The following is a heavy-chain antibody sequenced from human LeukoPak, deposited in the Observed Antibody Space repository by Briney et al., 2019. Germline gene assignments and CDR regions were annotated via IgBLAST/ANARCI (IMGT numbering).Heavy chain of an antibody. Sequence: GSSVKGSCKASGGTFSSYAISWVRQAPGQGLEWMGWISAYNGNTNYAQKLQGRVTMTTDTSTSTAYMELRSLRSDDTAVYYCARVNRFWSGPYVYYYMDVWGKGTTVTVSS. J-gene: IGHJ6*03. CDR1: GGTFSSYA. CDR3: ARVNRFWSGPYVYYYMDV. D-gene: IGHD3-3*01. CDR2: ISAYNGNT. V-gene: IGHV1-18*01.